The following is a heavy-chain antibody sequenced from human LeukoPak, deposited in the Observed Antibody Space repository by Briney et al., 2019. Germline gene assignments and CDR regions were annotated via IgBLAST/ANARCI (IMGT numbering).Heavy chain of an antibody. J-gene: IGHJ6*03. Sequence: ASVKVSCKASGYTFPSYDINWVRQATGQGLEWMGWMNPNSGNTGYAQKFQGRVTMTRNTSISTAYMELSSLRSEDTAVYYCARGVGSRITMIVVVMHYYYMDVWGKGTTVTVSS. V-gene: IGHV1-8*01. CDR1: GYTFPSYD. CDR3: ARGVGSRITMIVVVMHYYYMDV. CDR2: MNPNSGNT. D-gene: IGHD3-22*01.